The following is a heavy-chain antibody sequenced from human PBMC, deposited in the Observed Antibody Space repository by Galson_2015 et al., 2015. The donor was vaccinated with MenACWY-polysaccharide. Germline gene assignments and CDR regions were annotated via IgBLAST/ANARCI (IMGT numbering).Heavy chain of an antibody. CDR2: IIPFATME. CDR1: GGSLTDHG. CDR3: ARVDCSGGHRYFAY. D-gene: IGHD2-15*01. V-gene: IGHV1-69*04. J-gene: IGHJ4*02. Sequence: SVKVSCKASGGSLTDHGFSWVRQAPGQGLEWMGRIIPFATMENYAQKFQGRVTISADTSINTVYMQLTSLTSDDTAVYFCARVDCSGGHRYFAYWGQGTLVTVSS.